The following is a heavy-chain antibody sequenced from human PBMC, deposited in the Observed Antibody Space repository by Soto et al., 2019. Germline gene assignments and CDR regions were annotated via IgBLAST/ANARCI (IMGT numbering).Heavy chain of an antibody. CDR2: ISWNSGSI. D-gene: IGHD6-13*01. V-gene: IGHV3-9*01. CDR3: AKEGLAAAGPLTYDYYYYYYMDV. Sequence: EVQLVESGGGLVQPGRSLRLSCAASGFTLDDYAMHWVRQAPGKGLEWVSGISWNSGSIGYADSVKGRFTISRDNAKNSLYLQMNSLRAEDTALYYCAKEGLAAAGPLTYDYYYYYYMDVWGKGTTVTVSS. J-gene: IGHJ6*03. CDR1: GFTLDDYA.